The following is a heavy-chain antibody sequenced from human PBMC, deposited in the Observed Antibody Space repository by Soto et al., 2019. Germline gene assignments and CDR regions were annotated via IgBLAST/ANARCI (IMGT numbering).Heavy chain of an antibody. J-gene: IGHJ6*02. CDR1: GFTVSSNY. V-gene: IGHV3-66*01. CDR3: ARESHYYYGMDV. Sequence: PGGSLRLSCAASGFTVSSNYMSWVRQAPGKGLEWVSVIYSGGSTYYADSVKGRFTISRDNSKNTLYLQMNSLRAEDTAVYYCARESHYYYGMDVWGQGTTVTVS. CDR2: IYSGGST.